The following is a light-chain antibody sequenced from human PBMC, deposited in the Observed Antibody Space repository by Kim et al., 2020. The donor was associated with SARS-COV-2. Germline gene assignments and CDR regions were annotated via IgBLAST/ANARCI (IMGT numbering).Light chain of an antibody. CDR2: AAS. J-gene: IGKJ2*01. CDR3: QQSYSTPPVYT. Sequence: SVGDRVDITCRASQSISSYLNWYQQKPGKAPKLLIYAASSLQSGVPSRFSGSGSGTDFTLTISSLQPEDFATYYCQQSYSTPPVYTFGQGTKLEI. CDR1: QSISSY. V-gene: IGKV1-39*01.